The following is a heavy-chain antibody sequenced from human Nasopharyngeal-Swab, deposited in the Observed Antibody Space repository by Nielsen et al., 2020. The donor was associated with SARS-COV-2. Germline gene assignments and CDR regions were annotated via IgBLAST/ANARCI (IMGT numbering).Heavy chain of an antibody. CDR1: GSTFRSCS. Sequence: GESLKISCAATGSTFRSCSMSWVRQAPGKGLEWVSAISASGSSTYYADSVKGRFTISRDNSQNTLYLQMSSLRVEDTAVYYCAKESGSYLYYYYGMDVWGQGTTVTVSS. CDR2: ISASGSST. V-gene: IGHV3-23*01. D-gene: IGHD1-26*01. CDR3: AKESGSYLYYYYGMDV. J-gene: IGHJ6*02.